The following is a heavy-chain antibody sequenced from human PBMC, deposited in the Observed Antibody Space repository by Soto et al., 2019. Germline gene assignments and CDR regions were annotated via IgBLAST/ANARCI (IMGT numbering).Heavy chain of an antibody. J-gene: IGHJ4*02. CDR2: ISYDATKK. CDR1: GFTFSSYG. D-gene: IGHD5-18*01. V-gene: IGHV3-33*01. Sequence: HVQLVESGGGVVQPGRSLRLSCATSGFTFSSYGMHWVRQAPGKGLEWVAAISYDATKKYYVDSVKGRFTISRDYSESTLYLQMNSLTAEDTAVYYCARDNPLDTNRWSQEYWGQGTLVTVSS. CDR3: ARDNPLDTNRWSQEY.